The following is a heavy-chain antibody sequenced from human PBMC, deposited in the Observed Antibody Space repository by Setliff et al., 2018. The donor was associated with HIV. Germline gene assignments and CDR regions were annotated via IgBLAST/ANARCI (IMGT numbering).Heavy chain of an antibody. D-gene: IGHD4-17*01. CDR3: ARLNGDYPSYYYLDV. V-gene: IGHV4-31*03. CDR2: IYYSGTT. J-gene: IGHJ6*03. Sequence: PSETLSLTCTVSGVSLSSDNYYWTWIRQSPGKGLEWIGHIYYSGTTQYTPSLQSRVSVSVDRSKNQFSLRLRPVTVADTAVYYCARLNGDYPSYYYLDVWGKGTTVT. CDR1: GVSLSSDNYY.